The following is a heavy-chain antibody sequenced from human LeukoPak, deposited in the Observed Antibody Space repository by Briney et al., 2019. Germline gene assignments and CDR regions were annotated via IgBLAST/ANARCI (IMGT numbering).Heavy chain of an antibody. CDR1: GFTFSSYY. D-gene: IGHD5-12*01. V-gene: IGHV3-21*01. J-gene: IGHJ4*02. CDR2: ISDGSHDT. Sequence: GGSLRLSCAGSGFTFSSYYMNWVRQAPGKGLEWVSSISDGSHDTYYADSVKGRFTISRDNAKNSLYLQMSSLRVEDTAVYYCARDSGYETAGYWGQGTLVTVSS. CDR3: ARDSGYETAGY.